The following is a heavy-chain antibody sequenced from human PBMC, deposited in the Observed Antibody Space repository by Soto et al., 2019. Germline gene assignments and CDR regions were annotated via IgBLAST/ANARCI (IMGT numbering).Heavy chain of an antibody. D-gene: IGHD3-16*02. CDR2: ISGSGGST. CDR1: GFTFSSYA. CDR3: AKLLVGDLGELSLSALIDY. J-gene: IGHJ4*02. Sequence: GGSLRLSCAASGFTFSSYAMSWVRQAPGKGLEWVSAISGSGGSTYYADSVKGRFTISRDNSKNTLYLQMNSLRAEDTAVYYCAKLLVGDLGELSLSALIDYWGQGTLVTVSS. V-gene: IGHV3-23*01.